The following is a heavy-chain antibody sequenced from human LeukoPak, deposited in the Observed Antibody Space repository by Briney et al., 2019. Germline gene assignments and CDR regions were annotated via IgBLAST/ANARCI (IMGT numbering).Heavy chain of an antibody. CDR2: IYYSGST. CDR3: ARGDDFDYGVDV. V-gene: IGHV4-31*03. D-gene: IGHD3-3*01. J-gene: IGHJ6*02. Sequence: PSETLSLTCTVSGGSISSGGYYWSWIRQHPGKGLEWIGYIYYSGSTYYNPSLKSRVTISVDTSKNQFSLKLSSVTAADTAVYYCARGDDFDYGVDVWGQGTTVTVSS. CDR1: GGSISSGGYY.